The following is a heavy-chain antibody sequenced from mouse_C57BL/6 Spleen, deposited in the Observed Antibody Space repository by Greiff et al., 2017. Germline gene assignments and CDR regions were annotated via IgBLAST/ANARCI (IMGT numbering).Heavy chain of an antibody. CDR3: APRGIYDGYYEGFDD. V-gene: IGHV8-12*01. D-gene: IGHD2-3*01. CDR1: GFSLSTSGMG. J-gene: IGHJ2*01. CDR2: IYWGDDK. Sequence: QVPLKVSGPGLLQSSQTLSLTCSFSGFSLSTSGMGLSWIRQPPGKGLEWLAHIYWGDDKRYNPSLKRRPTISKATSRNQVFLMITSVVTADTAAIYCAPRGIYDGYYEGFDDWGQGTTLTVSS.